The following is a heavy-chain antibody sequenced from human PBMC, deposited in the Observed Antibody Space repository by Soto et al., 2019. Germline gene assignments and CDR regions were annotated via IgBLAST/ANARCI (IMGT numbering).Heavy chain of an antibody. CDR3: ARARSELIARRYLYYGLDV. CDR1: GFASSAHN. J-gene: IGHJ6*02. V-gene: IGHV3-72*01. D-gene: IGHD3-22*01. CDR2: SRDKGNRYTT. Sequence: EVKLVESGGGLVQPGGSLRLSCVASGFASSAHNMDWVRQAPGKGLEWVGRSRDKGNRYTTEYAASVKGRFTISRGDSENSVFLQMNSLKGEDTAVYYCARARSELIARRYLYYGLDVWGQGTTVAVSS.